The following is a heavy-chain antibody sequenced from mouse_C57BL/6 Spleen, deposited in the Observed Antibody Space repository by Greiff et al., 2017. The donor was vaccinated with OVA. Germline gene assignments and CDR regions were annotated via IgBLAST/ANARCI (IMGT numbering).Heavy chain of an antibody. CDR1: TRYW. J-gene: IGHJ2*01. Sequence: VQLQQPGTELVKPGASVKMSFTRYWMHWVKQRPGQGLEWIGNINPSNGGTNYNEKFKSKATLTVDKSSSTAYMQLSSLTSEDSAVYYCARSDYVDYWGQGTTLTVSS. D-gene: IGHD2-4*01. V-gene: IGHV1-53*01. CDR2: INPSNGGT. CDR3: ARSDYVDY.